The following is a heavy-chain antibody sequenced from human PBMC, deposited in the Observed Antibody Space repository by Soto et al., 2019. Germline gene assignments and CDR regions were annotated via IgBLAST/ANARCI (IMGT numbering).Heavy chain of an antibody. D-gene: IGHD6-19*01. V-gene: IGHV1-18*04. Sequence: GASGKVSCKASGYTFTSYGISWVRQAPGQGLEWMGWISAYNGNTNYAQKLQGRVTMTTDTSTSTAYMELRSLRSDDTAVYYCARDVPRAPFIRYSSGWTTPRIDYWGQGTLVTVSS. J-gene: IGHJ4*02. CDR3: ARDVPRAPFIRYSSGWTTPRIDY. CDR2: ISAYNGNT. CDR1: GYTFTSYG.